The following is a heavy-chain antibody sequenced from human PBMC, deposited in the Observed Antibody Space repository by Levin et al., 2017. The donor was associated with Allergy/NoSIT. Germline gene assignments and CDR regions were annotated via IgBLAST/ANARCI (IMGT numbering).Heavy chain of an antibody. V-gene: IGHV3-21*01. CDR1: GFTFSSYS. D-gene: IGHD6-6*01. CDR2: ISSSSSYI. J-gene: IGHJ3*02. Sequence: GGSLRLSCAASGFTFSSYSMNWVRQAPGKGLEWVSSISSSSSYIYYADSVKGRFTISRDNAKNSLYLQMNSLRAEDTAVYYCAREQYSSSKGRAFDSWGQGTMVTVSS. CDR3: AREQYSSSKGRAFDS.